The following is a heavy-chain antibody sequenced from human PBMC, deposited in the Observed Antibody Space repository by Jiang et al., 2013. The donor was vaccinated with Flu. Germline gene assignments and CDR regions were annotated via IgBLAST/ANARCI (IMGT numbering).Heavy chain of an antibody. Sequence: GAEVKKPGSSVKVSCKASGGTFSSYAISWVRQAPGQGLEWMGGIIPIFGTANYAQKFQGRVTITADESTSTAYMELSSLRSEDTAVYYCARVSIVVVVAERYNWFDPWGQGTLVTVSS. D-gene: IGHD2-15*01. J-gene: IGHJ5*02. CDR1: GGTFSSYA. CDR2: IIPIFGTA. CDR3: ARVSIVVVVAERYNWFDP. V-gene: IGHV1-69*01.